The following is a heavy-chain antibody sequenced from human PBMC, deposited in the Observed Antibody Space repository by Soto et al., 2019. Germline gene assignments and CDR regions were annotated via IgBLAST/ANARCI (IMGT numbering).Heavy chain of an antibody. CDR3: ARIPDR. Sequence: ASETLSLTCAVSGGSISSGGYSWSWIRQPPGKGLEWIGYIYHSGSTYYNPSLKSRVTISVDRSKNQFSLKLSSVTAADTAVYYCARIPDRWGQGTLVTVSS. V-gene: IGHV4-30-2*01. CDR2: IYHSGST. D-gene: IGHD2-2*01. J-gene: IGHJ5*02. CDR1: GGSISSGGYS.